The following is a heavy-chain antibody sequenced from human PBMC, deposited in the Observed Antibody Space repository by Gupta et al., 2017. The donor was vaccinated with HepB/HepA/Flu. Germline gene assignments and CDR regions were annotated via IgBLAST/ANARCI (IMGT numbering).Heavy chain of an antibody. CDR3: ARDALYRYYGVDV. Sequence: EIQPVESGGGRVKPGGFLRLSCAASGFIFSNTQMKWVRQAPGQGLEWISSISESGSYINYADSMKGRFTISRDNAKNSLYLQMNSLRAEDTSVYYCARDALYRYYGVDVWGQGTTVTVSS. J-gene: IGHJ6*02. CDR1: GFIFSNTQ. D-gene: IGHD5/OR15-5a*01. CDR2: ISESGSYI. V-gene: IGHV3-21*01.